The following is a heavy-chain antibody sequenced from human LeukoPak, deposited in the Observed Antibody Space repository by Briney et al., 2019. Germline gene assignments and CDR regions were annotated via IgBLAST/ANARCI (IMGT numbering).Heavy chain of an antibody. V-gene: IGHV1-69*01. CDR1: GGTFSSYA. J-gene: IGHJ4*02. CDR2: IIPIFGTA. Sequence: SVKVSCKASGGTFSSYAISWVRQAPGQGLEWMGGIIPIFGTANYAQKFQGRVTITADESTSTAYMELSSLRSEDTAVYYCASLTYYGFWSGYYTWNYFDYWGQGTMVTVSS. CDR3: ASLTYYGFWSGYYTWNYFDY. D-gene: IGHD3-3*01.